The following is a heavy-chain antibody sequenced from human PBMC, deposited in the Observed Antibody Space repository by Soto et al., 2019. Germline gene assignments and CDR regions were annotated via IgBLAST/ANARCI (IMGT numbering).Heavy chain of an antibody. Sequence: SVKVSCKASGFTFTSSAVQWVRQARXQRLEWIGWIVVGSGNTNYAQKFQERVTITRDMSTSTAYMELSSLRSEDTAVYYCAADLDRDYYYYGMDVWGQGTTVTVSS. V-gene: IGHV1-58*01. CDR3: AADLDRDYYYYGMDV. CDR1: GFTFTSSA. D-gene: IGHD3-16*02. CDR2: IVVGSGNT. J-gene: IGHJ6*02.